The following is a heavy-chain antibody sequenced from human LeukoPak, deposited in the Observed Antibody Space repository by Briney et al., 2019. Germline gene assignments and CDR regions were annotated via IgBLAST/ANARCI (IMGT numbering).Heavy chain of an antibody. CDR1: GGSFSGYY. CDR3: ARGPPYYDFWSGSSYYFDY. D-gene: IGHD3-3*01. CDR2: INHSGST. J-gene: IGHJ4*02. Sequence: PSETLSLTCAVYGGSFSGYYWSWIRQPPGKGLEWIGEINHSGSTNYNPSLKSRVTISVDTSKNQFSLKLSSVTAADTAVYYCARGPPYYDFWSGSSYYFDYWGQGTLVTVSS. V-gene: IGHV4-34*01.